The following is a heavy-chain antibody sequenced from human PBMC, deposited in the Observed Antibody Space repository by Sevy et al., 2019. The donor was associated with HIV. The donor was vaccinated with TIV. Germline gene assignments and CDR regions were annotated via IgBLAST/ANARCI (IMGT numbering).Heavy chain of an antibody. CDR2: IIPIFGTA. J-gene: IGHJ5*02. Sequence: ASVKVSCKASGGTFSSYAISWVRQAPGQGLEWMGGIIPIFGTANYAQKFQGRVTITADESTSTAYMELGSLRSEDTAVYYCARIRGEALPAGIAVAGSNTAGFDPWGQGTLVTVSS. CDR3: ARIRGEALPAGIAVAGSNTAGFDP. CDR1: GGTFSSYA. D-gene: IGHD6-19*01. V-gene: IGHV1-69*13.